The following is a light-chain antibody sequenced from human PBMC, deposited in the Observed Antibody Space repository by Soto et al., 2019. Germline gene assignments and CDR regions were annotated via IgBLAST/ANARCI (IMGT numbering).Light chain of an antibody. CDR1: SSDVGGYNY. J-gene: IGLJ1*01. CDR3: SSYTSSSTPHV. V-gene: IGLV2-14*01. CDR2: DVS. Sequence: QSVLTQPASVSGSPGQSITISCTGTSSDVGGYNYVSWYQQHPGKAPKLMIYDVSNRPSGVSNRFSGSKSGNTASLTISGFQSYDEADYYSSSYTSSSTPHVFRTGTKVPVL.